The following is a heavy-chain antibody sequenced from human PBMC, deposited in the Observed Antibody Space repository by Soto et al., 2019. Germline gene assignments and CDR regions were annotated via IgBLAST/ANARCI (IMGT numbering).Heavy chain of an antibody. J-gene: IGHJ4*02. Sequence: SETLSLTCTVSGGSISSYYWSWIRQPPGKGLEWIGYIYYSGSTNYNPSLKSRVTISVDTSKNQFSLKLSSVTAADTAVYYCARYTRAAYYIDYWGQGTLVTVSS. CDR2: IYYSGST. D-gene: IGHD1-26*01. CDR3: ARYTRAAYYIDY. V-gene: IGHV4-59*01. CDR1: GGSISSYY.